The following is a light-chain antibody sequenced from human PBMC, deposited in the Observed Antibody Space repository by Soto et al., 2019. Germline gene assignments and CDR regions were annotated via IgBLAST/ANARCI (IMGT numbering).Light chain of an antibody. V-gene: IGLV1-47*01. Sequence: QSVLTQPPSASATPGQRVTISCSGSDSNIGSKYVYWYQQLPGTAPKLLMYRNNQRPSRVPDRFSGSKSGTSASLAINGLRSEDEADYYCAAWDSSLGGPEFGGGTKLTVL. CDR1: DSNIGSKY. J-gene: IGLJ2*01. CDR2: RNN. CDR3: AAWDSSLGGPE.